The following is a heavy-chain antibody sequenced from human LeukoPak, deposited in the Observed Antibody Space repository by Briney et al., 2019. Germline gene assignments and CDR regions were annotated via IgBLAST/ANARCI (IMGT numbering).Heavy chain of an antibody. CDR1: GFTFSDYH. Sequence: GGSLRLSCAASGFTFSDYHMSWIRQAPGKGMEWVSYISSSGSFTNYAESVKGRFTISRDNAKNSLYLQMNSLRAEDTAVYYCARGSGTSYFDYWGQGTLVTFSS. J-gene: IGHJ4*02. V-gene: IGHV3-11*05. CDR3: ARGSGTSYFDY. CDR2: ISSSGSFT. D-gene: IGHD3-10*01.